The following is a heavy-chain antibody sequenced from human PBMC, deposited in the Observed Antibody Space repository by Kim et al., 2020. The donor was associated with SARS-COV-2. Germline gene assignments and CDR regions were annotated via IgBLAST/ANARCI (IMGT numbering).Heavy chain of an antibody. CDR2: INHSGST. J-gene: IGHJ6*02. V-gene: IGHV4-34*01. CDR3: ARGRGGTTVVTLGLGYYYYYGMDV. CDR1: GGSFSGYY. D-gene: IGHD4-17*01. Sequence: SETLSLTCAVYGGSFSGYYWSWIRQPPGKGLEWIGEINHSGSTNYNPSLKSRVTISVDTSKNQFSLKLSSVTAAYTAVYYCARGRGGTTVVTLGLGYYYYYGMDVWGQGTTVTVSS.